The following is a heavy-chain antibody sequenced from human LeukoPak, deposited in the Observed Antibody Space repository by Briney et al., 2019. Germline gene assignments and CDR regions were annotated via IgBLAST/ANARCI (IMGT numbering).Heavy chain of an antibody. CDR3: ASTHFDLDY. V-gene: IGHV4-34*01. J-gene: IGHJ4*02. Sequence: PSETLSLTCAVYGGSFSGYYWSWIRQPPGKGLEWIGEINHSGSTNYNPSLKSRVTISVDTSKNQFSLKLSSVTAADTAVYYCASTHFDLDYWGQGTLVTVSS. CDR1: GGSFSGYY. CDR2: INHSGST. D-gene: IGHD2-15*01.